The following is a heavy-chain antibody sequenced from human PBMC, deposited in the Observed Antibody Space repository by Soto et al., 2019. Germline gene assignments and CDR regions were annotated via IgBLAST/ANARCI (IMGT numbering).Heavy chain of an antibody. V-gene: IGHV3-33*08. J-gene: IGHJ6*02. CDR1: LFTFSSYG. CDR3: ARAGPAYYYDSSGYPWAGMEV. CDR2: IWYDVRNK. D-gene: IGHD3-22*01. Sequence: SMRHSCSASLFTFSSYGMHWVLQPPVKWLEFLAVIWYDVRNKYYADSVKGRFTISRDNSKNTLYLQMNSLRAEDTAVYYCARAGPAYYYDSSGYPWAGMEVWGQGTTVTVSS.